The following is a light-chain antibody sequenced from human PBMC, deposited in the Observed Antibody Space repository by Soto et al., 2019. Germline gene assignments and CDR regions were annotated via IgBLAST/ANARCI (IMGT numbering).Light chain of an antibody. CDR2: DAS. CDR3: QQCDNFPPT. J-gene: IGKJ3*01. Sequence: DIHMTQSPSSLSASLGDRVTITCKASQDISTCLNWYQQKPGTAPQILIYDASNLGTGVAARFSGSGSGTTFTFTISSLQPEDTATYFCQQCDNFPPTFGPGTNVAV. CDR1: QDISTC. V-gene: IGKV1-33*01.